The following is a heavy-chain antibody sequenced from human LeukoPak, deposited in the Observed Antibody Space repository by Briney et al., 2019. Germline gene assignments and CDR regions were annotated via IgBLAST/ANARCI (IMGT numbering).Heavy chain of an antibody. CDR3: ARGRHEETTFRDYYYGLDV. D-gene: IGHD4-11*01. V-gene: IGHV4-34*01. CDR2: INHSESA. Sequence: SETLSLTCAVYGGSFSDYYWRWSWIRQPPGKGLEWIGEINHSESANCNPSLETRVTMSVDTSKNQFPLRLSSVTAADTAVYYCARGRHEETTFRDYYYGLDVWGQGTTVSVSS. CDR1: GGSFSDYY. J-gene: IGHJ6*02.